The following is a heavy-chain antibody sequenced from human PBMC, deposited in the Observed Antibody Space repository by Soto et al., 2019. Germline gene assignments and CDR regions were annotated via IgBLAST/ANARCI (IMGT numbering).Heavy chain of an antibody. CDR3: ARCWQLVLCGMDV. CDR1: GFTFSSYW. Sequence: PGGSLRLSCAASGFTFSSYWMHWVRQAPGKGLVWVSHINSSSSTINYADSVKGRFTISRDNAKNSLYLQMNSLRDEDMAVYYCARCWQLVLCGMDVWGQGTTVTVSS. J-gene: IGHJ6*02. D-gene: IGHD6-6*01. CDR2: INSSSSTI. V-gene: IGHV3-48*02.